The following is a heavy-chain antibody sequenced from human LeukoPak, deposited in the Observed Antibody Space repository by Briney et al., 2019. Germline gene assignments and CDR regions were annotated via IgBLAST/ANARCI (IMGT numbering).Heavy chain of an antibody. CDR3: ARHRETYYYDSSGYYYGFGAFDI. CDR1: GGSISSSSYY. J-gene: IGHJ3*02. D-gene: IGHD3-22*01. V-gene: IGHV4-39*01. Sequence: SETLSLTCTVSGGSISSSSYYWGWIRQPPGKGLEWIGSIYYSGSTYYNPSLKSRVTISVDTSQNQFSLKLSSVPAADTSVYYCARHRETYYYDSSGYYYGFGAFDIWGQGTMVTVSS. CDR2: IYYSGST.